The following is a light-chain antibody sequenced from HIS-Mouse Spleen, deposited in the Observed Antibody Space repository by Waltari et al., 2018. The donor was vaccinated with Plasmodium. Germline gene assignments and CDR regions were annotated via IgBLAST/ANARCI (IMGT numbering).Light chain of an antibody. CDR2: DVS. J-gene: IGLJ2*01. Sequence: QSALTQPRSVSGSPGQSVTLSCPGTSSDVGGYNSVSWYQQHPGKAPKLMIYDVSKRPSGVPDRFSGSKSGNTASLTISGLQAEDEADYYCCSYAGSYTLFGGGTKLTVL. CDR1: SSDVGGYNS. CDR3: CSYAGSYTL. V-gene: IGLV2-11*01.